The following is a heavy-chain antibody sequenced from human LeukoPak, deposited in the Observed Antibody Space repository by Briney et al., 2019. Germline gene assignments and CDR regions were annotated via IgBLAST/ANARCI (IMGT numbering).Heavy chain of an antibody. CDR3: AKDDGGNLPTAFYI. CDR1: GFTFSTSV. CDR2: ISGNGGST. V-gene: IGHV3-23*01. D-gene: IGHD4-23*01. Sequence: GGSLRLSCAASGFTFSTSVMSWVRQAPGKGLEWVSAISGNGGSTNYAEFVTGRFTISRDNSKNTLYLQMNGLRAEDTAAYYCAKDDGGNLPTAFYIWGQGTTVTVSS. J-gene: IGHJ3*02.